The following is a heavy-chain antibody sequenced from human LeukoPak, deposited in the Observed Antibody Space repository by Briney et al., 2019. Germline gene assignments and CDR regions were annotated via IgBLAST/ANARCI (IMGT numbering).Heavy chain of an antibody. J-gene: IGHJ4*02. Sequence: GESLKISCKGSGYSFTSYWIGWVRQMPGKGLEWMGIIYPSDSDTRYSPSFQGQVTISADKSISTAYLQWSSLKASDTAMYYCAIAGITSGSTRYYFDYWGQGTLVTVSS. V-gene: IGHV5-51*01. CDR3: AIAGITSGSTRYYFDY. D-gene: IGHD6-19*01. CDR1: GYSFTSYW. CDR2: IYPSDSDT.